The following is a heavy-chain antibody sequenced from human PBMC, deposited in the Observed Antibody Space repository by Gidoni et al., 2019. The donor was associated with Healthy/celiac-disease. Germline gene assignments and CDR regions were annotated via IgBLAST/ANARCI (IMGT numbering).Heavy chain of an antibody. CDR1: GLTLSSYE. Sequence: EVQLVESGGGLVQPGGSMRLSCAAAGLTLSSYEMNLVRQATGRGLEWVSYMSIRGSTIYYADSVKGRFTISRDNAKTSLYLQMNSLRAEDTAVYYCARGRGYSCYELDYWGQGTLVTVSS. J-gene: IGHJ4*02. CDR2: MSIRGSTI. V-gene: IGHV3-48*03. CDR3: ARGRGYSCYELDY. D-gene: IGHD5-12*01.